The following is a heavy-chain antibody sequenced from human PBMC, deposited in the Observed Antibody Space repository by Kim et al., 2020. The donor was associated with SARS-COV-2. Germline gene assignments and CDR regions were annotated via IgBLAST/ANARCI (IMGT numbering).Heavy chain of an antibody. V-gene: IGHV1-18*01. J-gene: IGHJ3*02. Sequence: ASVKVSCKASGYTFTSYGISWVRQAPGQGLEWMGWISAYNGNTNYAQKLQGRVTMTTDTSTSTAYMELRSLRSDDTAVYYCARDLAGTTGPNGAFDIWGQGTMVTVSS. CDR3: ARDLAGTTGPNGAFDI. CDR1: GYTFTSYG. CDR2: ISAYNGNT. D-gene: IGHD1-1*01.